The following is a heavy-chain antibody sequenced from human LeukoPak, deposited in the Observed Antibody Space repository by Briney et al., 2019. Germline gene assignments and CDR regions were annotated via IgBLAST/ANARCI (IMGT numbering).Heavy chain of an antibody. V-gene: IGHV1-18*04. J-gene: IGHJ5*02. Sequence: ASVKVSRKASGYTFTNYGISWVRQAPGQGLEWMGCISAYNGNTNYAQKVQGRVTMTTDTSTSTAYMELRSLRSDDTAVYYCARDRNYYYGSGSYLNWFDPWGQGTLVTVSS. CDR1: GYTFTNYG. D-gene: IGHD3-10*01. CDR3: ARDRNYYYGSGSYLNWFDP. CDR2: ISAYNGNT.